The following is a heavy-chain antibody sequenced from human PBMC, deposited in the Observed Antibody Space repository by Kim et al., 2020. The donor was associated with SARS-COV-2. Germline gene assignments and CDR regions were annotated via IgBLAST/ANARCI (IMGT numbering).Heavy chain of an antibody. CDR3: AREVVGATGDYYYYYGMDV. D-gene: IGHD1-26*01. J-gene: IGHJ6*02. Sequence: SETLSLTCAVSGGSISSSNWWSWIRQPPGKGLEWIGEIYHSGSTNYNPSLKSRVTISVDKSKNQFSLKLSSVTAADTAVYYCAREVVGATGDYYYYYGMDVWGQGTTVTVS. CDR2: IYHSGST. V-gene: IGHV4-4*02. CDR1: GGSISSSNW.